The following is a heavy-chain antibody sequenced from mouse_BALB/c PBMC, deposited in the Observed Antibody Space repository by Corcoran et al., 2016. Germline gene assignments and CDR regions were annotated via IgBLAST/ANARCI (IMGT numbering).Heavy chain of an antibody. V-gene: IGHV14-3*02. CDR2: IDPANGNT. J-gene: IGHJ4*01. Sequence: EVQLQQSGAELVKPGASVKLSCTASGFNIKDTYMHWVKQRPEQGPEWIGRIDPANGNTKYDTKFQGKATITADTSSNTAYLQLSSLTSEDTAVYYCARMMDYWGQGTSVTVSS. CDR3: ARMMDY. CDR1: GFNIKDTY.